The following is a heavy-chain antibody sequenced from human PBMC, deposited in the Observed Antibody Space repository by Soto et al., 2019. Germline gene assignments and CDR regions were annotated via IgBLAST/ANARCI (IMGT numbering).Heavy chain of an antibody. D-gene: IGHD1-26*01. V-gene: IGHV4-4*02. Sequence: QVQLQESGPGLVKPSGTLSLTCAVSGGSISSSSWWSWVRQPPGQGLEWIGEIYHSGSTNYNPSLKSRVTISVDKSTNQYALKLSSVTAADTAVYYCARVSGSYYYGMDVWGQGTTVTVSS. J-gene: IGHJ6*02. CDR2: IYHSGST. CDR1: GGSISSSSW. CDR3: ARVSGSYYYGMDV.